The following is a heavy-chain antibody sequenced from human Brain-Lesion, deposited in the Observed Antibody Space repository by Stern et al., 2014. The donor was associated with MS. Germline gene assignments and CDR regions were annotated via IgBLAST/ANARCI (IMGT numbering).Heavy chain of an antibody. D-gene: IGHD2-2*01. CDR1: GGSISSGGYY. J-gene: IGHJ6*02. V-gene: IGHV4-61*02. CDR2: IFNSGST. CDR3: ARGRVVPGFQYYATDV. Sequence: QLVQSGPGLVKPSQTLSLSCTVSGGSISSGGYYWSWIRQPAGKGLEWIGRIFNSGSTSYNPPPQSRVAISIDTSKNQFSLRLNSMTAADTAVYYCARGRVVPGFQYYATDVWGQGTTVIVSS.